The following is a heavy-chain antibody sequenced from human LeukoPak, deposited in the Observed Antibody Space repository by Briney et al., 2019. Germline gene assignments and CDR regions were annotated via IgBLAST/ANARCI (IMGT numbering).Heavy chain of an antibody. CDR3: ARESYSSSTTTYDFDY. CDR1: GYTFTGYY. Sequence: ASVKVPCKASGYTFTGYYMHWVRQAPGQGLEWMGWINPNSGGTNYAQKFQGRVTMTRDTSISTAYMELSRLRSDDTAVYYCARESYSSSTTTYDFDYWGQGTLVTVSS. CDR2: INPNSGGT. J-gene: IGHJ4*02. V-gene: IGHV1-2*02. D-gene: IGHD6-6*01.